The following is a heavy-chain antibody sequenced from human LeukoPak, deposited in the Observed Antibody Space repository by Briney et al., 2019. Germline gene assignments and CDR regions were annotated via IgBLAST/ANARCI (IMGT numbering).Heavy chain of an antibody. CDR3: ARDDSLRPFFDY. V-gene: IGHV3-30-3*01. D-gene: IGHD4-17*01. CDR2: ISYDGSNK. Sequence: GGSLRLSCAASGFTFSSYAMHWVRQAPGKGLEWVAVISYDGSNKYYADSVKGRFTISRDNSKNTLYLQMNSLRAEDTAVYYCARDDSLRPFFDYWGQGTLVTVSS. J-gene: IGHJ4*02. CDR1: GFTFSSYA.